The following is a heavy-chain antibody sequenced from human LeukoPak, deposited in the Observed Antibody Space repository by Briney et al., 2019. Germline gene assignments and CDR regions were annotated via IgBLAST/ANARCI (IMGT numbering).Heavy chain of an antibody. CDR2: TYYRSKVYS. D-gene: IGHD6-19*01. CDR3: ARGGTSGGPGFDY. CDR1: GDSVSSNSAA. J-gene: IGHJ4*02. Sequence: PSQTLSLTCALSGDSVSSNSAAWNWIRQSQSRGLEWQVRTYYRSKVYSEYVVSVKSRININPDTPKNQFSLQLNSVTPEDTAMYYCARGGTSGGPGFDYWGQGALVTVSS. V-gene: IGHV6-1*01.